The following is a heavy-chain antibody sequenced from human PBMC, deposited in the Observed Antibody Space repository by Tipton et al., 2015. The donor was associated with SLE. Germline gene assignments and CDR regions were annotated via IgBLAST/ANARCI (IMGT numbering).Heavy chain of an antibody. CDR2: IYHTGST. CDR3: ARDTRDWFLSES. V-gene: IGHV4-39*07. D-gene: IGHD3-9*01. Sequence: LRLSCTVSGGSISGSNYYWAWIRQPPQKGLEWVGNIYHTGSTHYNPSLRNRVTISVDTSKNQFSLNLSSVTAADTAVYYCARDTRDWFLSESWGQGALVTVSS. CDR1: GGSISGSNYY. J-gene: IGHJ4*02.